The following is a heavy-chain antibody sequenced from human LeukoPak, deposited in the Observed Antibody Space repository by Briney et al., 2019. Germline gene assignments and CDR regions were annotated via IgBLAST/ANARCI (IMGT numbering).Heavy chain of an antibody. CDR2: VNYSGNT. CDR3: ARVSGRYCSSTSCREIVKFDY. CDR1: GGSISSYY. Sequence: SETLSLTCTVSGGSISSYYWSWIRQPPGKGLEWTGYVNYSGNTNYNPSLKSRVTISVDTSKNQFSLKLSSVTAADTAMYYCARVSGRYCSSTSCREIVKFDYWGQGTLVTVSS. D-gene: IGHD2-2*01. J-gene: IGHJ4*02. V-gene: IGHV4-59*01.